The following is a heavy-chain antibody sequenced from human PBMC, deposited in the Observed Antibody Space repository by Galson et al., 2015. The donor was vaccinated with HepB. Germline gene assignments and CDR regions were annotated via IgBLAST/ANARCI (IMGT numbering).Heavy chain of an antibody. V-gene: IGHV4-59*12. D-gene: IGHD2-2*01. Sequence: LTCTVSGGSISSYYWSWIRQPPGKGLEWIGYIYYSGSTNYNPSLKSRVTISVDKSKNQFSLKLSSVTAADTAVYYCARRCLQGSSTSCYRTAVDPWGQGTLVTVSS. CDR2: IYYSGST. CDR1: GGSISSYY. J-gene: IGHJ5*02. CDR3: ARRCLQGSSTSCYRTAVDP.